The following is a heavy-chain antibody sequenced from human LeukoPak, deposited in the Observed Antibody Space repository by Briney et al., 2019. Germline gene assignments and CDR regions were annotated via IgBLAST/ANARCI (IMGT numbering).Heavy chain of an antibody. V-gene: IGHV3-30*04. CDR1: GFPFSSYA. CDR3: AREENYDILTGYYLD. CDR2: ISHDGRNK. Sequence: GGSLRLSCAASGFPFSSYAMHWVRQAPGKGLVWLAIISHDGRNKYYADSVKGRLTISRDNAKNSLYLQMNSLRAEDTAVYYCAREENYDILTGYYLDWGQGTLVTVSS. D-gene: IGHD3-9*01. J-gene: IGHJ4*02.